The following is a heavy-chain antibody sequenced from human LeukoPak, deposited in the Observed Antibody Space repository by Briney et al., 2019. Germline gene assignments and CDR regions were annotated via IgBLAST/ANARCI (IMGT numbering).Heavy chain of an antibody. CDR2: IYTSGST. D-gene: IGHD3-16*01. J-gene: IGHJ4*02. CDR3: ARAKRGSGFGYYYFDS. CDR1: GGSISSYY. V-gene: IGHV4-4*07. Sequence: PSETLSLTCTVSGGSISSYYWSWIRQPAGKGLEWIGRIYTSGSTNYNPSLKSRVTMSLDTSKNQFSLKLTSVTAADTAVYYCARAKRGSGFGYYYFDSWGQGTLVTVSS.